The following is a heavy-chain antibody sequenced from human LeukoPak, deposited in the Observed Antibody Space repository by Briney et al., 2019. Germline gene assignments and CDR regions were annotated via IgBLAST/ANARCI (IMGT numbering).Heavy chain of an antibody. J-gene: IGHJ4*02. D-gene: IGHD4-23*01. Sequence: GRSLRLSCAAPGFTFSNYGMHWVRQAPGKGLEWVAVISYDGSNKYYTDSVKGRFTISRDNSKNTLYLQMNSLRAEDTAVYYCAKDRTAGYGGLVDYWGQGTLVTVSS. V-gene: IGHV3-30*18. CDR1: GFTFSNYG. CDR3: AKDRTAGYGGLVDY. CDR2: ISYDGSNK.